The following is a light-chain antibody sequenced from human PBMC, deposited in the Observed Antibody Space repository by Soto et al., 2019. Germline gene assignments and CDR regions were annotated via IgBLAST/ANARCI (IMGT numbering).Light chain of an antibody. J-gene: IGLJ2*01. CDR1: SSNIGAGYD. Sequence: QSVLTQPPSVSGAPGQRVTISCTGSSSNIGAGYDVQWYQQVPGTAPKLLIYSNTNRPSGVPDRFSGSKSGTSASLAITGLQAEDEADYYCQSYDSSLSGSVFGGGTKLTVL. CDR2: SNT. CDR3: QSYDSSLSGSV. V-gene: IGLV1-40*01.